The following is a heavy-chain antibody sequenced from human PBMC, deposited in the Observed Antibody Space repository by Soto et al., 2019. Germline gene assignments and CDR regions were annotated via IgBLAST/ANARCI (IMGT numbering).Heavy chain of an antibody. Sequence: QPGGSLRLSCATSGFTFSSYAMSWVRQAPGKGLEWVSAISGSGGSTYYADSVKGRFTISRDNSKNTLFLQMNSLRAEDTAIYYCAKWTVTTKAVDYWGQGTLVTVSS. J-gene: IGHJ4*02. CDR2: ISGSGGST. V-gene: IGHV3-23*01. CDR3: AKWTVTTKAVDY. D-gene: IGHD4-17*01. CDR1: GFTFSSYA.